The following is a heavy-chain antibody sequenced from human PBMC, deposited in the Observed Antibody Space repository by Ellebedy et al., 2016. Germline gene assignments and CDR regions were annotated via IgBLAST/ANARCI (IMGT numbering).Heavy chain of an antibody. D-gene: IGHD3-10*01. CDR2: IKQDGSEK. V-gene: IGHV3-7*02. CDR1: GFTFSSYA. CDR3: ARYAASSGLWSDY. Sequence: GGSLRLXXAASGFTFSSYAMSWVRQAPGKGLEWVANIKQDGSEKYYVDSVKGRFTISRDNANNSLYLQMNSLRAEDTAVYYCARYAASSGLWSDYWGQGTLVTVSS. J-gene: IGHJ4*02.